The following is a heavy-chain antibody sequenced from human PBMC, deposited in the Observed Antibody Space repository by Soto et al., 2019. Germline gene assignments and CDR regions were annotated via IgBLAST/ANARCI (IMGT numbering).Heavy chain of an antibody. V-gene: IGHV4-30-4*01. CDR2: IYYSGST. J-gene: IGHJ6*02. CDR3: ARASVLRFLEWLPETGGMDV. D-gene: IGHD3-3*01. CDR1: GGSISSGDYY. Sequence: LSLTCTVSGGSISSGDYYWSWIRQPPGKGLEWIGYIYYSGSTYYNPSLKSRVTISVDTSKNQFSLKLSSVTAADTAVYYCARASVLRFLEWLPETGGMDVWGQGTTVTVSS.